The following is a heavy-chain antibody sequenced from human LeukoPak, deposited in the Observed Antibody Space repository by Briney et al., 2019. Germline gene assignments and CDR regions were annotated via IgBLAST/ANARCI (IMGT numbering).Heavy chain of an antibody. D-gene: IGHD2/OR15-2a*01. CDR3: ARRFLWFDP. Sequence: GDSLKISCQASGYDFATFWIGWVRQMPGKGLEWMGIIYPRDSETRYSPSFQGQVTISVDKSISTAYLQWSSLKASDTAIYYCARRFLWFDPWAREPWSPSPQ. CDR1: GYDFATFW. J-gene: IGHJ5*02. CDR2: IYPRDSET. V-gene: IGHV5-51*01.